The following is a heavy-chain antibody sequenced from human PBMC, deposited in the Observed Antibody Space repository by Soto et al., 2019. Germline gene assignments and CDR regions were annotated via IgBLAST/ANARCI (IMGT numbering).Heavy chain of an antibody. CDR3: ARVTMTSTKWFDP. CDR1: GGSISSGGYY. CDR2: IYYSGST. J-gene: IGHJ5*02. V-gene: IGHV4-61*08. Sequence: SETLSLTCTVSGGSISSGGYYWSWIRQHPGKGLEWIGYIYYSGSTNYNPSLKSRVTISVDTSKNQFSLKLSSVTAAGTAVYYCARVTMTSTKWFDPWGQGNLVTVSS.